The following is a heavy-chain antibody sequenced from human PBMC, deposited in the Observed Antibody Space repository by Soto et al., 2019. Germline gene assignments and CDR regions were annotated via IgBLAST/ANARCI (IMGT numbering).Heavy chain of an antibody. J-gene: IGHJ4*01. V-gene: IGHV1-69*06. Sequence: QVQLVQSGAEVRKPGSSVKVSCKTSGGLISKYSFNWVRQAPGQGLEWMGGVLPISGSTDYAQKFQGRLTMTAERSTSTVYMVLSRLRSDETANYYCATIRVRGGPLRFEDGGQGMLISVSS. CDR2: VLPISGST. D-gene: IGHD5-12*01. CDR3: ATIRVRGGPLRFED. CDR1: GGLISKYS.